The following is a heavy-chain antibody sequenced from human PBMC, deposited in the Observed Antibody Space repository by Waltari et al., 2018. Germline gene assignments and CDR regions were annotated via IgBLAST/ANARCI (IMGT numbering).Heavy chain of an antibody. J-gene: IGHJ4*02. CDR3: ARDVAIALDY. CDR1: GGSISSGSYY. D-gene: IGHD5-12*01. V-gene: IGHV4-61*02. CDR2: IYTSGRT. Sequence: QVQLQESGPGLVKPSQTLSLTCTVSGGSISSGSYYWSWIRQPAGKGLEWIGRIYTSGRTNYNPARKSRFTISVDTSKNQFSLKLSSVTAADTAVYYCARDVAIALDYWGQGTLVTVSS.